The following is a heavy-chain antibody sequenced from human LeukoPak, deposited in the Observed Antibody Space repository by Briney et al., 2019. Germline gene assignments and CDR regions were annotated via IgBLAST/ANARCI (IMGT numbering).Heavy chain of an antibody. D-gene: IGHD1-1*01. J-gene: IGHJ6*02. CDR3: ARTPRTTGTTADYYYGMDV. CDR1: GYTFTGYY. CDR2: INPNSGVT. V-gene: IGHV1-2*02. Sequence: ASVKVSCKASGYTFTGYYMRWVRQAPGQGLEWMGWINPNSGVTNYAQKFQGRVTMTRDTSISTAYMELSRLTSDDTAVYYCARTPRTTGTTADYYYGMDVWGQGTTVTVSS.